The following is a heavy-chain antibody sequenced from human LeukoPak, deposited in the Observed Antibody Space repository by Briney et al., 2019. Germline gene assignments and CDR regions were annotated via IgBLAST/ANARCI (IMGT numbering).Heavy chain of an antibody. CDR2: IYPGDSDT. D-gene: IGHD6-6*01. CDR1: GYSFTNHW. CDR3: ARTFHIAARPFDY. J-gene: IGHJ4*02. V-gene: IGHV5-51*01. Sequence: GESLKISCKGSGYSFTNHWIGWVRQMPGKGLEWMGIIYPGDSDTRYSPSFQGQVTISADKSISTAYLQWSSLKASDTAMYYCARTFHIAARPFDYWGQGTLVTVSS.